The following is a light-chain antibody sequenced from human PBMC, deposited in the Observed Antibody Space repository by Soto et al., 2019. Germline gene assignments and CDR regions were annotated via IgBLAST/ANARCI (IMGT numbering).Light chain of an antibody. CDR2: GAS. Sequence: EIVLTQSPGTLSLSPGERATLSCRASQSVRSSYLAWYQQKPDQAPRLLIYGASSRDTGIPDRFSGTGSGTDFTLTISRLEPEDFAVYYCQQYGSSAYTFGQGTKLEIK. CDR3: QQYGSSAYT. V-gene: IGKV3-20*01. J-gene: IGKJ2*01. CDR1: QSVRSSY.